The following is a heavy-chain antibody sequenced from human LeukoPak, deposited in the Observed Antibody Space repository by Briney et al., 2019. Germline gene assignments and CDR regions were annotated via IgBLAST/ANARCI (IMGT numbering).Heavy chain of an antibody. CDR1: GFTLRNYW. D-gene: IGHD6-6*01. CDR2: ISGDGSVT. V-gene: IGHV3-74*01. Sequence: GGSLRLSCTASGFTLRNYWIHWVRQVPGKRLVWVSRISGDGSVTNYADSVQGRFTISRDNAKNILYLQINSLRSEDTAVYYCARYSSSSGGAAYYLDYWGHGTLVTVSS. CDR3: ARYSSSSGGAAYYLDY. J-gene: IGHJ4*01.